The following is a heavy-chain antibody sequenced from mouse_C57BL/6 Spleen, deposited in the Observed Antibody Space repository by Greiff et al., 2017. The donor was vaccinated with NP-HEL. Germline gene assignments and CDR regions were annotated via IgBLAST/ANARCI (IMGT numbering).Heavy chain of an antibody. D-gene: IGHD1-1*01. CDR3: ARRGIYYYGSSHWYFDV. V-gene: IGHV1-26*01. CDR2: INPNNGGT. CDR1: GYTFTDYY. Sequence: VQLQQSGPELVKPGASVKISCKASGYTFTDYYMNWVKQSHGKSLEWIGDINPNNGGTSYNQKFKGKATLTVDKSSSTAYMELRSLTSEDSAVYYCARRGIYYYGSSHWYFDVWGTGTTVTVSS. J-gene: IGHJ1*03.